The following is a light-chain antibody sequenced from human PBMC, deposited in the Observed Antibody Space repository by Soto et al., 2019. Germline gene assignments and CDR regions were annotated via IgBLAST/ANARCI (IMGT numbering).Light chain of an antibody. Sequence: QSALTQPASVSGSPGQSITISCTGTSSDVGGYNYVSWYQQHPGKAPKLMIYDVSNRPSGVSNRFSGSKSGNTASLTISGLQAEDEADYYSISYTSSSTHVVFGGGTKLTVL. CDR3: ISYTSSSTHVV. CDR1: SSDVGGYNY. V-gene: IGLV2-14*01. CDR2: DVS. J-gene: IGLJ2*01.